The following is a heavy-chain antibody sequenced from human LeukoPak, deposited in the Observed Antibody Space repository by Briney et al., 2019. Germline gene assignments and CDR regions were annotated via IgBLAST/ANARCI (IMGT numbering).Heavy chain of an antibody. CDR2: INHSGST. CDR3: ARVLNYSSGSYSLWYNWFDP. V-gene: IGHV4-34*01. CDR1: GGSFSGYY. D-gene: IGHD3-10*01. J-gene: IGHJ5*02. Sequence: SETLSLTCAVYGGSFSGYYWSWIRQPPGKGLEWIGEINHSGSTNYNPSLKSRVTISVDTSKNQFSLKLSSVTAADTAVYYCARVLNYSSGSYSLWYNWFDPWGQGTLVTVSS.